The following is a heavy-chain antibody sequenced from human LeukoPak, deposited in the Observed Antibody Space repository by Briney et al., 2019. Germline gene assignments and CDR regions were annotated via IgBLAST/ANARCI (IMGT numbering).Heavy chain of an antibody. J-gene: IGHJ4*02. D-gene: IGHD6-19*01. CDR1: GFTFTSSA. Sequence: SVKVSCKASGFTFTSSAMQWVRQARGQRLEWIGWIVVGSGNTNYAQKFQERVTITRDMSTSTAYMELSSLRSEDTAVYYCAAVLRAGKQWLADYWGQGTLVTVSS. CDR2: IVVGSGNT. V-gene: IGHV1-58*02. CDR3: AAVLRAGKQWLADY.